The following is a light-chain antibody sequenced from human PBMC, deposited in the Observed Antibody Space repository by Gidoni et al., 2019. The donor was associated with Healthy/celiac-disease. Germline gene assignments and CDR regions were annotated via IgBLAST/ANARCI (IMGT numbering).Light chain of an antibody. Sequence: DIQLTQSPSFLSASGGDRVTITCRARQGSSSYLTWYQQKPGKAPKLLIYAASTLQSGVPSRFSGSGSGTEFTLTISSLQPEDFATYYCQQLNSYPHTFGQGTKLEIK. CDR3: QQLNSYPHT. CDR2: AAS. CDR1: QGSSSY. V-gene: IGKV1-9*01. J-gene: IGKJ2*01.